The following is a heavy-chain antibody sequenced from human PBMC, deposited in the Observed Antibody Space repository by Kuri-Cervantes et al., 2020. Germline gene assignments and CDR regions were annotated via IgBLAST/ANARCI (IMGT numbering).Heavy chain of an antibody. CDR3: AREYGSGSWVLPDAFDI. J-gene: IGHJ3*02. Sequence: GGSLRLSCAASGFAFINYGLHWVRQAPGKGLEWVAFIRYDGSNKYYADSVKGRFTISRDNSKNTLYLQMNSLRAEDTAVYYCAREYGSGSWVLPDAFDIWGQGTMVTVSS. V-gene: IGHV3-30*02. CDR2: IRYDGSNK. D-gene: IGHD3-10*01. CDR1: GFAFINYG.